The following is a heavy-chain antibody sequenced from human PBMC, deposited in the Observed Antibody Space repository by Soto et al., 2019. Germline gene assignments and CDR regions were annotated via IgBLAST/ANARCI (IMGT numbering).Heavy chain of an antibody. J-gene: IGHJ6*03. D-gene: IGHD3-16*02. Sequence: PGGSLRLSCAASGFTFSNAWMSWVRQAPGKGLEWVGRIKSKTDGGTTDYAAPVKGRFTISRDDSKNTLYLQMNSLKTEDTAVYYCTTVKMITFGGVIRYYYYYMDVWGKETTVTVSS. V-gene: IGHV3-15*01. CDR3: TTVKMITFGGVIRYYYYYMDV. CDR1: GFTFSNAW. CDR2: IKSKTDGGTT.